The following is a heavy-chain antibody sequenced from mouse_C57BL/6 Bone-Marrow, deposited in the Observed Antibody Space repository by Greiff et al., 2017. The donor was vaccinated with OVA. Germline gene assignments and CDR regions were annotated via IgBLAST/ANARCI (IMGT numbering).Heavy chain of an antibody. CDR3: AREIRYGSSLYYFDY. Sequence: QVQLQQSGAELMKPGASVKLSCKATGYTFTGYWIEWVKQRPGHGLEWIGEILPGSGSTNYNEKFKGKATFTADTSSNTAYMQLSSVTTEDSAIDYCAREIRYGSSLYYFDYWGQGTTLTVSS. V-gene: IGHV1-9*01. D-gene: IGHD1-1*01. CDR1: GYTFTGYW. CDR2: ILPGSGST. J-gene: IGHJ2*01.